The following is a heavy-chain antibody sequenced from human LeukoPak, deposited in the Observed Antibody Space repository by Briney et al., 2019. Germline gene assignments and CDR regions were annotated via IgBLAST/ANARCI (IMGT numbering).Heavy chain of an antibody. CDR2: INSDGSST. CDR1: GFTFSSYW. V-gene: IGHV3-74*01. D-gene: IGHD6-19*01. J-gene: IGHJ4*02. Sequence: PGGSLRLSCAASGFTFSSYWMHWVRQAPGKGLVWVSRINSDGSSTSNADSVKGRFTISRDNAKNTLYLQMNSLRDEDTTVYYCARDRYSSGWFGYWGQGTLVTVSS. CDR3: ARDRYSSGWFGY.